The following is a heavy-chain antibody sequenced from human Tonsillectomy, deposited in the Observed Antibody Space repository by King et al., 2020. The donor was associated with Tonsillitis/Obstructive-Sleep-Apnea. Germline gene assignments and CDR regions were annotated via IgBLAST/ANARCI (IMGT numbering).Heavy chain of an antibody. D-gene: IGHD2-2*02. J-gene: IGHJ6*03. CDR3: AKDGWEDFVEVPAAIRDYYYYYMDV. CDR1: GFTFSRWA. CDR2: ISYNGANK. V-gene: IGHV3-30*18. Sequence: VQLVESGGGVVQPGRSLRLSCAASGFTFSRWAMHWVRQAPGKGLEWVAVISYNGANKQYADSVKGRFTISRDNSKNTLYLQMNSLRGEDTAVYYCAKDGWEDFVEVPAAIRDYYYYYMDVWGKGTTVTVSS.